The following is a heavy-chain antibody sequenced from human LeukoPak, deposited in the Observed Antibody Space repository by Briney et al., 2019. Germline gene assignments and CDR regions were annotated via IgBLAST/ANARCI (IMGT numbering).Heavy chain of an antibody. CDR1: GFTFSSYE. V-gene: IGHV3-48*03. CDR2: ISSSGSTI. Sequence: PGGSLRLSCAGSGFTFSSYEMNWVRQAPGKGLEWVSYISSSGSTIYYADSVKGRFTIPRDNAKNSLYLQMNSLRAEDTAVYYCARDQGYSYGDDLFDYWGQGTLVTVSS. D-gene: IGHD5-18*01. J-gene: IGHJ4*02. CDR3: ARDQGYSYGDDLFDY.